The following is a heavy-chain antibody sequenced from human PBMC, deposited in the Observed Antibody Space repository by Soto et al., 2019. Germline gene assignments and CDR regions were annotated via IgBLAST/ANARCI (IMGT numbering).Heavy chain of an antibody. CDR2: IFYSGSP. CDR1: GGSISSSNYY. D-gene: IGHD2-8*02. CDR3: ARDKITGLFDY. Sequence: SETLSLTCTVSGGSISSSNYYWGWIRQPPGKGLEWIGSIFYSGSPYYNPSLKSRVTISVDTSKNQFSLKLSSVTAADTAVYYCARDKITGLFDYWGQGTLVTVSS. J-gene: IGHJ4*02. V-gene: IGHV4-39*02.